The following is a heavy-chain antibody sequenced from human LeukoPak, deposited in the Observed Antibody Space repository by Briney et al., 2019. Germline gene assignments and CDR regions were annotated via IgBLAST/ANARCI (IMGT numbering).Heavy chain of an antibody. CDR1: GDIVSSNSAT. J-gene: IGHJ6*02. CDR3: ARGPSSGWYDTYYYYGMDV. Sequence: SQTLSLTCAISGDIVSSNSATWNWIRQSPSRGLEWLGRTYYRSKWYNDYAVSVKSRITINPDTSKNLFSLQLKSVTPEDTAVYYCARGPSSGWYDTYYYYGMDVWGQGTTVTVSS. CDR2: TYYRSKWYN. D-gene: IGHD6-19*01. V-gene: IGHV6-1*01.